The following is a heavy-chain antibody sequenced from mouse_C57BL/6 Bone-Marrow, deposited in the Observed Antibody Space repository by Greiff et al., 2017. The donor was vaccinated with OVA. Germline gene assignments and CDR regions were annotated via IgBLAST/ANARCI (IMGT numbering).Heavy chain of an antibody. CDR2: IDPETGGT. J-gene: IGHJ3*01. Sequence: VQLQQSGAELVRPGASVTLSCKASGYTFTDYEMHWVKQTPVHGLEWIGAIDPETGGTAYNQKFKGKAILTADKSSSTAYMELRSLTSEDSAVYYCTSDYDVAYWGQGTLVTVSA. CDR1: GYTFTDYE. CDR3: TSDYDVAY. D-gene: IGHD2-4*01. V-gene: IGHV1-15*01.